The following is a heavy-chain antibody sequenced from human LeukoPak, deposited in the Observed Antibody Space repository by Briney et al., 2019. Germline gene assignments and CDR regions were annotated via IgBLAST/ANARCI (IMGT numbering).Heavy chain of an antibody. Sequence: GGSLRLSCAASGFTFDDYAMHWVRQAPGKGLEWVSGISWNSGSIGYADSVKGRFTISRDNAKNSLYLQMNSLRAEDTAVYYCASEAMVRGALDYWGQGTLVTVSS. J-gene: IGHJ4*02. D-gene: IGHD3-10*01. CDR2: ISWNSGSI. CDR1: GFTFDDYA. CDR3: ASEAMVRGALDY. V-gene: IGHV3-9*01.